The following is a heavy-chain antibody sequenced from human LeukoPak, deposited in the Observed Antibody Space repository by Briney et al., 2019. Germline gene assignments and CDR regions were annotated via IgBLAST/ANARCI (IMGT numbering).Heavy chain of an antibody. D-gene: IGHD3-22*01. J-gene: IGHJ4*02. CDR2: INHSGST. CDR1: GGSLSGSN. V-gene: IGHV4-34*01. CDR3: ARGYLAYYDSSGYVPYYFDY. Sequence: SETLSLTCAVYGGSLSGSNGSWIRNPPGKGREGMGEINHSGSTNYNPSLKGRVTISVDTSKNQFSLKLSSVTAADTAVYYCARGYLAYYDSSGYVPYYFDYWGQGTLVTVSS.